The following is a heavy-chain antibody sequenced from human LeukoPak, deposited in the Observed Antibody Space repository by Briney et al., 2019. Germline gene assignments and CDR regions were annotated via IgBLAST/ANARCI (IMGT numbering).Heavy chain of an antibody. J-gene: IGHJ6*03. CDR1: GGTFSSYA. Sequence: GASVKVSCKASGGTFSSYAISWVRQAPGQGLEWMGGIIPIFGTANYAQKFQGRVTITADESTSTAYMELSSLRSEDTAVYYCARSPVTTDYYYYMDVWGKGTTVTISS. D-gene: IGHD4-17*01. V-gene: IGHV1-69*13. CDR2: IIPIFGTA. CDR3: ARSPVTTDYYYYMDV.